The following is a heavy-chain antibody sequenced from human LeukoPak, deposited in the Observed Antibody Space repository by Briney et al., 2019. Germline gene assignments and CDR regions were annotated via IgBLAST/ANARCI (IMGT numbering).Heavy chain of an antibody. CDR1: GGSISSYY. V-gene: IGHV4-59*01. Sequence: SETLSLTCTVSGGSISSYYWSWIRQPPGKGLEWIGYIYYSGSTNYNPSLKSRVTISVDTSKNQFSLKLSSVTAADTAVYYCASSQRGQWFGEFRTSGIFDYWGQGTLVTVSS. D-gene: IGHD3-10*01. J-gene: IGHJ4*02. CDR2: IYYSGST. CDR3: ASSQRGQWFGEFRTSGIFDY.